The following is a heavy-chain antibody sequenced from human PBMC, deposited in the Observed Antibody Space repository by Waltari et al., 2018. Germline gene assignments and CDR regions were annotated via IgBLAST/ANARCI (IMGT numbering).Heavy chain of an antibody. CDR1: ARSISSGSYY. V-gene: IGHV4-61*02. Sequence: QVQLQESGPGLVKPSQTLSLTCTVPARSISSGSYYWSWIRQPPGQGLEWIGRIYTSGSTNYNHSLKSRVTISVDTSKNQFSLKLSSVTAADTAVYYCARDPGWVYYDCWSGYSIKVIWGQGTLVTVSS. CDR2: IYTSGST. CDR3: ARDPGWVYYDCWSGYSIKVI. J-gene: IGHJ4*02. D-gene: IGHD3-3*01.